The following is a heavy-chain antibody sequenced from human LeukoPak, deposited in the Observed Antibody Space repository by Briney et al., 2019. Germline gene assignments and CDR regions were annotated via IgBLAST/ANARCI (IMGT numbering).Heavy chain of an antibody. CDR1: GGTISSYC. Sequence: SETLSRTCTVSGGTISSYCWNWIRQPPGKGLEWIGYIHYSGSTKYNPSLKSRVTISVDTSKNQFSLKLSSVTAADTAVYYCARWYSSGWAFDYWGQGTLVTVSS. CDR2: IHYSGST. CDR3: ARWYSSGWAFDY. V-gene: IGHV4-59*08. D-gene: IGHD6-19*01. J-gene: IGHJ4*02.